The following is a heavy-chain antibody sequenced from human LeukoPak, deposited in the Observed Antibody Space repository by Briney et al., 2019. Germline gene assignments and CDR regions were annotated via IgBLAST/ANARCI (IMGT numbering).Heavy chain of an antibody. V-gene: IGHV3-23*01. CDR1: GFTFINYA. J-gene: IGHJ4*02. CDR3: AKYRVSAPPPRDFDY. D-gene: IGHD6-6*01. CDR2: IDSSGGGI. Sequence: GGSLRLSCEASGFTFINYAMTWVRQGPGKGLEWVSVIDSSGGGIHYADAVKGRFIVSRDNSKNTVFLQMNSLRAEDTAVYYCAKYRVSAPPPRDFDYWGQGTLVTVCS.